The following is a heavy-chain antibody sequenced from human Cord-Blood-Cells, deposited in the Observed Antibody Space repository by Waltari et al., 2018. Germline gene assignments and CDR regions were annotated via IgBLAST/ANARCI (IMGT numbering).Heavy chain of an antibody. CDR2: IIPVLGKA. V-gene: IGHV1-69*09. Sequence: QVQLVQSGAAVKKPGSSVKVSCKASGGTSSSYPISWGRQAPEQGPEWMGMIIPVLGKANYANEFQGRGTITADKSTSTAYMELSSLRTEDTAVYYCARGMNWNDVYYLDYWGQGTLVTVSS. J-gene: IGHJ4*02. CDR1: GGTSSSYP. D-gene: IGHD1-1*01. CDR3: ARGMNWNDVYYLDY.